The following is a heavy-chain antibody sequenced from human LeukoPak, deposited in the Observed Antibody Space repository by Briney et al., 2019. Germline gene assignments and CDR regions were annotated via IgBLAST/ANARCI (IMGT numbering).Heavy chain of an antibody. V-gene: IGHV3-30*02. J-gene: IGHJ4*02. CDR2: IRYDGSNK. D-gene: IGHD2-2*01. CDR1: GFTFSSYG. CDR3: ATGQCSSTSCYDNY. Sequence: PGGSLRHSCAASGFTFSSYGMHWVRQAPGKGLVWVAFIRYDGSNKYYADSVKGRFTISRDNSKNTLYLQMNSLRAEDTAVYYCATGQCSSTSCYDNYWGQGTLVTVSS.